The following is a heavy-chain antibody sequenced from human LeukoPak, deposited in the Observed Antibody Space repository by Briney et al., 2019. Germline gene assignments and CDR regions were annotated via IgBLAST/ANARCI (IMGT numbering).Heavy chain of an antibody. CDR1: GYTFTSYA. D-gene: IGHD3-22*01. Sequence: ASVKVSCKASGYTFTSYALNWVRQAPGQGLEWMGWINTNTENPTYAQGFTGRFVFSLDTSVSTAYLQISSLKAEDTAVYYCARVDRGSSGYRYYFDYWGQGTLVTVSS. CDR2: INTNTENP. V-gene: IGHV7-4-1*02. CDR3: ARVDRGSSGYRYYFDY. J-gene: IGHJ4*02.